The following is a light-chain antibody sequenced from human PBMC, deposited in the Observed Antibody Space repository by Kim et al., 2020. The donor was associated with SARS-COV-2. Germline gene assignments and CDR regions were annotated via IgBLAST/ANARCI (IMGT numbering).Light chain of an antibody. CDR1: QSISSW. CDR3: QQYNSYSQT. Sequence: VGDRVTITCRASQSISSWLAWYQQKPGKAPKLLIYDASSLESGVPSRFSGSGSGTEFTLTISSLQPDDFATYYCQQYNSYSQTFGQGTKVDIK. CDR2: DAS. J-gene: IGKJ1*01. V-gene: IGKV1-5*01.